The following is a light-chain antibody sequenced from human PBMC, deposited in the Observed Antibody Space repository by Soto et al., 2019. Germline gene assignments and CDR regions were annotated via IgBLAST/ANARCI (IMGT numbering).Light chain of an antibody. CDR3: QKYNSAPLT. CDR1: QDISNF. Sequence: DIQMTQSPSSLSASVGDRVTITCRASQDISNFLAWYQQKPGKVPEILIYAASTLRSGVPSRFSGGGSGTDVTLTISSLQPGDFATYYCQKYNSAPLTFGGGTKVEIK. V-gene: IGKV1-27*01. CDR2: AAS. J-gene: IGKJ4*01.